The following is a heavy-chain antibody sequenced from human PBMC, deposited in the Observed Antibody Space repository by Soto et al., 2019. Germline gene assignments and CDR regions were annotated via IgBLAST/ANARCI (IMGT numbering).Heavy chain of an antibody. CDR2: IYYTGAT. CDR3: ARDRLSHDGNNSFFDY. D-gene: IGHD1-20*01. V-gene: IGHV4-31*03. J-gene: IGHJ4*02. Sequence: ASETLSLTCTVSGGPIITGGYFWTWIRQRPGKGLEWIGNIYYTGATSYNPSLKSRLTISFDTSKNQFSLKLTSVTAADTAVYFCARDRLSHDGNNSFFDYCGQGTLVTVS. CDR1: GGPIITGGYF.